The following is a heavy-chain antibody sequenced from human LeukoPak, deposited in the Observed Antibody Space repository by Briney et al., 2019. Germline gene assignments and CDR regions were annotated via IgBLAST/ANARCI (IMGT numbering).Heavy chain of an antibody. J-gene: IGHJ4*02. CDR3: ARVLHAPHLIVS. CDR2: VFRLQTVRT. V-gene: IGHV4-38-2*02. D-gene: IGHD2-8*01. CDR1: DSSITSTYY. Sequence: PSETLSLTCTVSDSSITSTYYWAWFRHPPGKVLGLIATVFRLQTVRTFNNKSLVSRVTMSLQPSHNQFSISLTSVTPAATSLYICARVLHAPHLIVSWGQGNLVTVS.